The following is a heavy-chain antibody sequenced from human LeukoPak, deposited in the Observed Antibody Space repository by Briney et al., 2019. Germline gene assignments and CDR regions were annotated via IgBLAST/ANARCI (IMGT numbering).Heavy chain of an antibody. V-gene: IGHV3-72*01. CDR3: ARGGVSIGYTYGFDI. D-gene: IGHD5-18*01. J-gene: IGHJ3*02. Sequence: QPGGSLRLSCAASGFTFSDHYMDWVRQAPGKGLEWVGRARNKANSYTTEYAASVKGRFTISRDDSKNSLYLQMNSLRTEDTAVYYCARGGVSIGYTYGFDIWGQGTMVTVSS. CDR2: ARNKANSYTT. CDR1: GFTFSDHY.